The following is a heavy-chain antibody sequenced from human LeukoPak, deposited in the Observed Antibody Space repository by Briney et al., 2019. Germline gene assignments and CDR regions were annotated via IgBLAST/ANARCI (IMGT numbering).Heavy chain of an antibody. V-gene: IGHV5-51*01. Sequence: GESLKISCKGSGYSFTSQWIGWVRQMPGKGPEWIGIIFPADSDTRYSPSLQGQVTISADKSISTAYLQWISLKASDTAMYYCARHLSPTTVTTVWDYYYYGMDVWGQGTTVTVSS. CDR2: IFPADSDT. CDR3: ARHLSPTTVTTVWDYYYYGMDV. J-gene: IGHJ6*02. CDR1: GYSFTSQW. D-gene: IGHD4-17*01.